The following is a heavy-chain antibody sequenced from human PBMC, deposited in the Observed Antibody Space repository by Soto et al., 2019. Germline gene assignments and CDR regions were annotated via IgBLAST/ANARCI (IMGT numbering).Heavy chain of an antibody. CDR3: ARMGRGTIFGVETYYYGMDV. Sequence: SETLSLTCTVSGGSISSGGYYWSWIRQHPGKGLEWIGYIYYSGSTYYNPSLKSRVTISVDTSKNQFSLKLSSVTAADTAVYYCARMGRGTIFGVETYYYGMDVWGQGTTVTVSS. CDR1: GGSISSGGYY. J-gene: IGHJ6*02. CDR2: IYYSGST. V-gene: IGHV4-31*03. D-gene: IGHD3-3*01.